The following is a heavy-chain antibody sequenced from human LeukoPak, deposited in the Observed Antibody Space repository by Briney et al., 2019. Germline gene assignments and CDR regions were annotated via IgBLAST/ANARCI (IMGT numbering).Heavy chain of an antibody. Sequence: GGSLRLSCAASGFTVSSNYMSWVRQAPGKGLEWVSVIYSGGSTYYADSVKGRFTISRDNSKNTLYLQMNSLRAEDTAVYYCAKEHRNQNWWTFDPWGQGTLVTVSS. V-gene: IGHV3-53*01. CDR3: AKEHRNQNWWTFDP. CDR1: GFTVSSNY. CDR2: IYSGGST. D-gene: IGHD1-14*01. J-gene: IGHJ5*02.